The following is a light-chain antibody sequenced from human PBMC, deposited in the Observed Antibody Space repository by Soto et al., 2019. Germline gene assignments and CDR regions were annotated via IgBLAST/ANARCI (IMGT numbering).Light chain of an antibody. CDR3: QSYDSSLGGSV. Sequence: QSVLTQPPSVSGAPGQRVTISCTGSSSNIGAGYDVHWYQQLPGTAPKLLIYGNSHRPSGVPDRFSGSKSGTSASLAITGLQAEDEADYYCQSYDSSLGGSVFGRGTKLTVL. CDR1: SSNIGAGYD. V-gene: IGLV1-40*01. CDR2: GNS. J-gene: IGLJ3*02.